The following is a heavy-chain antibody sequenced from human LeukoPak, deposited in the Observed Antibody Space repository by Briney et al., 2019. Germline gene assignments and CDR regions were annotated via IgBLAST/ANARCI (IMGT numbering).Heavy chain of an antibody. Sequence: GGSLRLSCAASGFTFSSYSMNWVRQAPGKGLEWVSSISSSSSYIYYADSVKGRFTISRDNAKNSLYLQMNGLRVEDTAVYYCARAHYYDSSGYYGYWGQGTLVTVSS. CDR1: GFTFSSYS. CDR3: ARAHYYDSSGYYGY. CDR2: ISSSSSYI. J-gene: IGHJ4*02. D-gene: IGHD3-22*01. V-gene: IGHV3-21*01.